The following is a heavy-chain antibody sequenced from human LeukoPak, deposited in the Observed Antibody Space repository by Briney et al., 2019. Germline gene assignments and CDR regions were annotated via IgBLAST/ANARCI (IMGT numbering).Heavy chain of an antibody. D-gene: IGHD3-3*01. CDR3: AKCLMHYDFWSGSPHGMDV. Sequence: PGGSLRLSCAASGFTFSSYGMHWVRQAPGKGLEWVAVISYDGSNKYYADSVKGRFTISRDNSTNTLYLQMNSLRAEDTAVYYCAKCLMHYDFWSGSPHGMDVWGQGTTVTVSS. CDR1: GFTFSSYG. J-gene: IGHJ6*02. CDR2: ISYDGSNK. V-gene: IGHV3-30*18.